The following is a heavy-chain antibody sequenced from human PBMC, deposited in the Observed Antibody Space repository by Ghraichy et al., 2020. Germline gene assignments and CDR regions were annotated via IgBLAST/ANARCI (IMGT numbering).Heavy chain of an antibody. CDR2: ISYRGST. Sequence: SETLSLTCTVSGGSINSFSWSWIRQPPGKGLEWIGYISYRGSTNYNSSLKSRVTMSVDTSKNHFSLNLSSVTAADTAVYYCAREGIDYFDSGRDFPNAFDIWAPGTMVTVSS. CDR1: GGSINSFS. D-gene: IGHD3-10*01. J-gene: IGHJ3*02. CDR3: AREGIDYFDSGRDFPNAFDI. V-gene: IGHV4-59*01.